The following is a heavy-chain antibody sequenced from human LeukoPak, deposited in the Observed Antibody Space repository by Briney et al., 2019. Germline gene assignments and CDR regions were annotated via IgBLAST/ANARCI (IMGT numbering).Heavy chain of an antibody. CDR1: GGSFSGYY. J-gene: IGHJ3*02. D-gene: IGHD3-16*02. CDR2: INHSGST. V-gene: IGHV4-34*01. Sequence: SETLSLTCAVYGGSFSGYYWSWIRQPPGKGLEWIGEINHSGSTNYNPSPKSRVTISVDTSKNQFSLKLSSVTAADTALYYCAKQGRQIPFGGVVAIAPFDIWGQGTMVTVSS. CDR3: AKQGRQIPFGGVVAIAPFDI.